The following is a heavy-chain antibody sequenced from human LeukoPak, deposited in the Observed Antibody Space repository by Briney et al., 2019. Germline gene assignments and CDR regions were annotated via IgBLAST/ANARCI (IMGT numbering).Heavy chain of an antibody. CDR3: AREAYSGYDFDY. J-gene: IGHJ4*02. CDR2: ISSSSSYI. Sequence: GGSLRLSCAASGFTFSSYSVNWVRQAPGKGLEWVSSISSSSSYIYYADSVKGRFTISRDNAKNSLYLQMNSLRAEDTAVYYCAREAYSGYDFDYWGQGTLVTVSS. CDR1: GFTFSSYS. V-gene: IGHV3-21*01. D-gene: IGHD5-12*01.